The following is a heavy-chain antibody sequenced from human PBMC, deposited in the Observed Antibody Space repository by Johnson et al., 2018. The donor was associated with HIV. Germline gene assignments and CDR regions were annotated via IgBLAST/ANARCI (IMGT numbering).Heavy chain of an antibody. V-gene: IGHV3-30*04. CDR3: ARLPVTTNSEDAFDI. CDR1: GLTFNNYP. J-gene: IGHJ3*02. Sequence: QVQLVESGGGVVQPGRSLRLSCLVSGLTFNNYPINWVRQAPGKGLEWVTVISHDGDNKYHADSVKGRFTISRDNAKNSLYLQMNSLRAEDTAIYYCARLPVTTNSEDAFDIWGQGTTVTVSS. D-gene: IGHD4-17*01. CDR2: ISHDGDNK.